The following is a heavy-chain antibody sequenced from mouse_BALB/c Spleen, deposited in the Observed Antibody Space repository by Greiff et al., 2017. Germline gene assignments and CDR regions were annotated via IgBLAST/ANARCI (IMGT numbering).Heavy chain of an antibody. CDR3: AREGNYDGYS. CDR2: ISYDGSN. D-gene: IGHD2-3*01. V-gene: IGHV3-6*02. CDR1: GYSFTSCYY. J-gene: IGHJ3*01. Sequence: EVQLVESGPGLVKPSQSLSLTCSVSGYSFTSCYYWNCLRPFPGYKLAWMGYISYDGSNNYNPSLKNRISITRDTAKNHFFLKLNSVTTEDTATYYCAREGNYDGYSWGQGTLVTVSA.